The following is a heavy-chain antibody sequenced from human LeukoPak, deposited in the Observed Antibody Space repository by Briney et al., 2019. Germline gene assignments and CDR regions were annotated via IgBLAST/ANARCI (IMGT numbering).Heavy chain of an antibody. CDR1: GYTFTSYY. CDR3: ARDGGRYCSSTSCYAEAVFDY. Sequence: GASVKVSCKASGYTFTSYYMHWVRQAPGQGLEWMGIINPSGGSTSYAQKFQGRVTMTRDTSASTAYMELSSLRSEDTAVYYCARDGGRYCSSTSCYAEAVFDYWGQGTLVTVSS. CDR2: INPSGGST. V-gene: IGHV1-46*01. D-gene: IGHD2-2*01. J-gene: IGHJ4*02.